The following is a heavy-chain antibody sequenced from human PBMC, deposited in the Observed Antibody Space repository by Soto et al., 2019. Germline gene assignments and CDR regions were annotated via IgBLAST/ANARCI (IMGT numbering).Heavy chain of an antibody. V-gene: IGHV3-23*01. Sequence: GRSLRLSGTSSGFTFSSYAMTWFRQAPGKGLEWVSAISGSGGSTYYADSVKGRFTISRDNSKNTLYLQMNSLRAEDTAVYYCAKARDVLRFLEWFEFDYWGQGTLVTVSS. CDR1: GFTFSSYA. J-gene: IGHJ4*02. D-gene: IGHD3-3*01. CDR3: AKARDVLRFLEWFEFDY. CDR2: ISGSGGST.